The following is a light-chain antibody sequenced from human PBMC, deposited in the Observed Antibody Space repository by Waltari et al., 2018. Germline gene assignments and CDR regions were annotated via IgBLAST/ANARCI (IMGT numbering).Light chain of an antibody. Sequence: SYELTQPPSVSVSPGQTATITCSGDALSTKFVYWFQQQSGQAPVLLIYEDNKRPSGIPERFSGSSSGTVATLTASGAQGEDEADYYCYSADSSGIYVVFGGGTKLTV. CDR3: YSADSSGIYVV. CDR1: ALSTKF. CDR2: EDN. J-gene: IGLJ2*01. V-gene: IGLV3-10*01.